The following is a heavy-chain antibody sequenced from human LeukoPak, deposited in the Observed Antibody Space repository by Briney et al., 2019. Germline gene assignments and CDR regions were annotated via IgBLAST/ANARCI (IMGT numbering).Heavy chain of an antibody. CDR3: AKDARRSDGWYFFAH. V-gene: IGHV3-23*01. CDR2: ISDSGDIT. Sequence: PGGSLRLSCAASGFAFSSQAMGWVRQAPGKGLEWVSVISDSGDITYYADSVKGRFTISRDNSKNTLYLQMFSLRAEDTAVYYCAKDARRSDGWYFFAHWGQGTLVTVSS. CDR1: GFAFSSQA. D-gene: IGHD6-19*01. J-gene: IGHJ4*02.